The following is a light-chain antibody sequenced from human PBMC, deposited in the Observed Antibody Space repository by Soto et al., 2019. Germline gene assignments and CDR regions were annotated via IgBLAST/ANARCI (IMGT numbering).Light chain of an antibody. CDR1: SGDVGGYKY. Sequence: QSALTQPASMSGSPGQSITISCTGTSGDVGGYKYVSWYQQHPGKAPKLLIYEVSNRPSGVSDRFSGSKSANTASLTISSLQPEDEADYYCRSYTSATTRVFGGGTKVTVL. J-gene: IGLJ3*02. CDR2: EVS. CDR3: RSYTSATTRV. V-gene: IGLV2-14*01.